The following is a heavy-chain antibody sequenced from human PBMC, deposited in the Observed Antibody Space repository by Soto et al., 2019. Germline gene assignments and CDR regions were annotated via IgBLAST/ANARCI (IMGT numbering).Heavy chain of an antibody. V-gene: IGHV1-18*04. CDR1: GYTFTTHG. J-gene: IGHJ3*02. CDR2: ISPYNGKT. D-gene: IGHD3-16*02. CDR3: ARVDDYVWGSYLTHPSGAFDI. Sequence: GASVKVSCKASGYTFTTHGISWVRQAPGQGLEWMGWISPYNGKTTYAQKVQGRVTMTTDTSTSTAYMELRGLRSDDTAVYYCARVDDYVWGSYLTHPSGAFDIWGQGTMVTVSS.